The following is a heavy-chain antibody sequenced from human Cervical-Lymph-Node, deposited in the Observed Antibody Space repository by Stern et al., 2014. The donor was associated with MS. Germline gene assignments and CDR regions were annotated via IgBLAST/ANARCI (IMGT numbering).Heavy chain of an antibody. V-gene: IGHV5-51*01. CDR2: IYPGDSDT. D-gene: IGHD5-18*01. Sequence: VQLVQSGAEVKKPGESLKISCKGSGYSFTSYWIGWVRQLPGKGLEWMGVIYPGDSDTRYSPSFQGQVTISADKSIRTAYLQWSSLKASDTAMYYCARQVDTAMVTPDYWGQGTLVTVSS. CDR1: GYSFTSYW. J-gene: IGHJ4*02. CDR3: ARQVDTAMVTPDY.